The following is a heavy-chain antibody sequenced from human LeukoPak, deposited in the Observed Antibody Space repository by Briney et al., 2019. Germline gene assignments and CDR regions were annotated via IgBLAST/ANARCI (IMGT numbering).Heavy chain of an antibody. CDR3: AREAGYSSGWY. Sequence: GGSLRLSCAASGFTFSSYWMNWVRQAPGKGLEWVANIKQDGSAKYYVVSVKGRFTISRDNAKNSLYLQMNSLRAEDTAVYYCAREAGYSSGWYWGQGTLVTVSS. J-gene: IGHJ4*02. CDR2: IKQDGSAK. CDR1: GFTFSSYW. V-gene: IGHV3-7*01. D-gene: IGHD6-19*01.